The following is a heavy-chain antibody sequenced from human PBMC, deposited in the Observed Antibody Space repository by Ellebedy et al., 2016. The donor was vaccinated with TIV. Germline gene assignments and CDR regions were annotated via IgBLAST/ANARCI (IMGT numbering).Heavy chain of an antibody. J-gene: IGHJ6*02. D-gene: IGHD2-2*01. CDR1: GGSISSGDYY. V-gene: IGHV4-30-4*01. CDR3: ARGGEYCSSTSCYGVMDV. CDR2: IYYSGST. Sequence: LRLSXTVSGGSISSGDYYWSWIRQPPGKGLEWIGYIYYSGSTYYNPSLKSRVTISVDTSKNQFSLKLSSVTAADTAVYYCARGGEYCSSTSCYGVMDVWGQGTTVTASS.